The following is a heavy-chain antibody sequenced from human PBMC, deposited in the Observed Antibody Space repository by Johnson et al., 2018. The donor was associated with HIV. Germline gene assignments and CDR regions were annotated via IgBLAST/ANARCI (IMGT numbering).Heavy chain of an antibody. Sequence: VQLVESGGGVVQPGGSLRLSCAASGFTFRTYGIHWVRQAPGKGLEWVSYISSSGSTIYYADSVKGRFTISRDNAKNSLYLQMNSLRAEDTAVYYCARVRRRWLGLDAFDIWGQGTMVTVSS. V-gene: IGHV3-48*04. CDR2: ISSSGSTI. D-gene: IGHD5-24*01. CDR3: ARVRRRWLGLDAFDI. CDR1: GFTFRTYG. J-gene: IGHJ3*02.